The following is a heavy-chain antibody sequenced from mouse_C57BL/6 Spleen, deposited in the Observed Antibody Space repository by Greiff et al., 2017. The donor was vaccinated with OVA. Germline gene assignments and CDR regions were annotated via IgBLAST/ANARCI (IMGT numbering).Heavy chain of an antibody. Sequence: EVKLVESGGGLVKPGGSLKLSCAASGFTFSDYGMHWVRQAPEKGLEWVAYISSGSSTIYYADTVKGRFTISRDKAKNTLFLQMTSLRSEDTAMYYCARPGGSSYWYFDVWGTGTTVTVSS. J-gene: IGHJ1*03. CDR1: GFTFSDYG. V-gene: IGHV5-17*01. D-gene: IGHD1-1*01. CDR3: ARPGGSSYWYFDV. CDR2: ISSGSSTI.